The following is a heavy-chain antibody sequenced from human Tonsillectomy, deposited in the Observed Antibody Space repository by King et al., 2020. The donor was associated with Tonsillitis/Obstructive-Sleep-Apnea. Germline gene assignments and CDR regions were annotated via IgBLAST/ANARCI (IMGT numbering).Heavy chain of an antibody. Sequence: VQLVESGGGLVQPGRSLRLSCAASGFTFDDYAMHWVRQAPGKGLEWVSGISWNSGSIGYADSVKGRFTISRDNAKNSLYLQMNSLRAEDTALYYCAKGYTWIGDAFDIWGQGTMVTVSS. CDR2: ISWNSGSI. CDR1: GFTFDDYA. CDR3: AKGYTWIGDAFDI. D-gene: IGHD3-16*02. V-gene: IGHV3-9*01. J-gene: IGHJ3*02.